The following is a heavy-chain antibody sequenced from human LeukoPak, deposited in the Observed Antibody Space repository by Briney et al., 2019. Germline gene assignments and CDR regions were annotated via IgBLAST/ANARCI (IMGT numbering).Heavy chain of an antibody. CDR1: GFTFSSYA. CDR2: ISGSGGST. Sequence: PGGSLRLSCAASGFTFSSYAMSWVRQAPGKGLEWVSAISGSGGSTYYADSVKGRFTISRDNSKNTLYLQMNSLRAEDTAVYYCAKWSGYDTLTGYYGGFDYWGQGTLVTVSS. V-gene: IGHV3-23*01. J-gene: IGHJ4*02. CDR3: AKWSGYDTLTGYYGGFDY. D-gene: IGHD3-9*01.